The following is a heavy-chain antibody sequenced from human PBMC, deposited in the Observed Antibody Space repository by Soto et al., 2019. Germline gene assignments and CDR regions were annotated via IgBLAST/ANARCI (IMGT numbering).Heavy chain of an antibody. CDR2: INAGNGDT. CDR1: GYSFTTYG. CDR3: ARDGAVAGNANFDY. J-gene: IGHJ4*02. Sequence: QVNLVQSGAEVKNPGASVQVSCKASGYSFTTYGIHWVRQAPGQSLEWMGWINAGNGDTKYSRKSQGRVSITRDTFASTAYMHLSSLTSEDTAVYYCARDGAVAGNANFDYWGQGTLVTVSS. D-gene: IGHD6-19*01. V-gene: IGHV1-3*01.